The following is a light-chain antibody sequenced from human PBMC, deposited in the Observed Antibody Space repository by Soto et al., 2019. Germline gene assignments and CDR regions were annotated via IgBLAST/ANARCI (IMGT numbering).Light chain of an antibody. CDR1: QSVSSSY. J-gene: IGKJ1*01. CDR2: GAS. V-gene: IGKV3-20*01. Sequence: EIVLTQSPGTLSLSPGERATLSCRASQSVSSSYLAWYQQKPVQAPRLLIYGASSRATGIPDRFSGSGSGTDFTLTISRLEPEDFAAYYCQHYGSSWTFGQGTKVDIK. CDR3: QHYGSSWT.